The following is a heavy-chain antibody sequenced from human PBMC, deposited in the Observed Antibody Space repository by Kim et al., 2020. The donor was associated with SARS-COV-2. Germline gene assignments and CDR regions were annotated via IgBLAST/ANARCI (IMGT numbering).Heavy chain of an antibody. D-gene: IGHD6-19*01. CDR2: ISYDGSNK. Sequence: GSLRLSCAASGVAFSGYGMHWVRQAPGKGLEWVAVISYDGSNKYYADSLKGRFTISRDNSKNTLYLQMNSLRADDTAVYYCAKGPYSSGWYGSSYYYYYGMDVWGQGTTVTVSS. J-gene: IGHJ6*02. CDR1: GVAFSGYG. CDR3: AKGPYSSGWYGSSYYYYYGMDV. V-gene: IGHV3-30*18.